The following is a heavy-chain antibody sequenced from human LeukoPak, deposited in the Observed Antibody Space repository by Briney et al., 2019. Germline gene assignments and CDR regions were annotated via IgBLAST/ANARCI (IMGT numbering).Heavy chain of an antibody. CDR3: ATVRDFATIAVPGFNV. CDR1: GDSLTEVP. V-gene: IGHV1-24*01. D-gene: IGHD6-19*01. CDR2: FDPEEGET. J-gene: IGHJ6*04. Sequence: ASVKVSCKVSGDSLTEVPMYWVRQAPGKGLEWMGGFDPEEGETIYAQKFQGRVTMTEDTSTDTAYMELSSLRSEDTAICYCATVRDFATIAVPGFNVWGKGTTVTVSS.